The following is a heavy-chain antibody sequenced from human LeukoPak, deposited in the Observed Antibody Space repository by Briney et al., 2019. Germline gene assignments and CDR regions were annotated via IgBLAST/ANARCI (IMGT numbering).Heavy chain of an antibody. Sequence: PGGSLRLSCAASGFTVSSNYMSWVRQAPGKGLEWVAVILYDGNNKYYADSVKGRFTISRDNSKNTLYLQMNSLRAEDTAVYYCARGRKYSYGTYYYGLDVWGQGTTVTVCS. CDR2: ILYDGNNK. J-gene: IGHJ6*02. CDR1: GFTVSSNY. CDR3: ARGRKYSYGTYYYGLDV. V-gene: IGHV3-30-3*01. D-gene: IGHD5-18*01.